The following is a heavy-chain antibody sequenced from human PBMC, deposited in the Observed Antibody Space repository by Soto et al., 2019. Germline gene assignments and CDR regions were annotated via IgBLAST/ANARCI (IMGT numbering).Heavy chain of an antibody. CDR3: ARDHRGYYDFWSGRWFDP. V-gene: IGHV1-18*01. CDR1: GSTFPSYG. J-gene: IGHJ5*02. D-gene: IGHD3-3*01. Sequence: ASVPVSCPASGSTFPSYGISWVRQAPGQGLEWMGWISAYNGNTNYAQKLQGRVTMTTDTSTSTAYMELRSLRSDDTAVYYCARDHRGYYDFWSGRWFDPWGQGTLVTVSS. CDR2: ISAYNGNT.